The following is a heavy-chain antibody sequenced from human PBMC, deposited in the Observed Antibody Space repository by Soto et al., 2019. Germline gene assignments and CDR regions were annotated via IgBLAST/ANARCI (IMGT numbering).Heavy chain of an antibody. Sequence: GGSLRLSFAASGFTFSSYAMSWVRQAPGKGLEWVSAISGSGGSTYYADSVKGRFTISRDNSKNTLYLQMNSLRAEDTAVYYCAKVSTYYGSGGGGFDYWGQGTLVTVSS. V-gene: IGHV3-23*01. D-gene: IGHD3-10*01. J-gene: IGHJ4*02. CDR1: GFTFSSYA. CDR3: AKVSTYYGSGGGGFDY. CDR2: ISGSGGST.